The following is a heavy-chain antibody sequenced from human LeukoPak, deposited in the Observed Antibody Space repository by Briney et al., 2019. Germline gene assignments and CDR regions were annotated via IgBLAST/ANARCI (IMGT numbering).Heavy chain of an antibody. Sequence: SETLSLTCTVSGGSISNYYGSWIRQPAGKGLEWMGRVYNSGSTNYNPSLKSRVTMSVGTSKNQFSLKLRSVTAADTAVYYCAGVANYRSGERLDYWGQGTLVTVSS. CDR2: VYNSGST. D-gene: IGHD4/OR15-4a*01. CDR3: AGVANYRSGERLDY. J-gene: IGHJ4*02. CDR1: GGSISNYY. V-gene: IGHV4-4*07.